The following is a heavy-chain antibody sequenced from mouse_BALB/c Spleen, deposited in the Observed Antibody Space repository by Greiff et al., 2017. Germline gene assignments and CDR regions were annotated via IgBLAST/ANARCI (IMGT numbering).Heavy chain of an antibody. CDR2: INPYNGAT. Sequence: VQLQQPGPELVKPGAPVKLSCKASGYSFTGYYMHWVKQSHVKSLEWIGRINPYNGATSYNQNFKDKASLTVDKSSSTAYMELHSLTSEDSAVYYCARGGNYFDYWGQGTTLTVSS. CDR3: ARGGNYFDY. J-gene: IGHJ2*01. CDR1: GYSFTGYY. V-gene: IGHV1-31*01.